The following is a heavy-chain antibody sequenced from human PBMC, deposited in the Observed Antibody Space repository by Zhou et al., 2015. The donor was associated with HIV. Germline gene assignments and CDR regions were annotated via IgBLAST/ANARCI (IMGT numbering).Heavy chain of an antibody. CDR3: ARVRLPGRHFDWVRSPPAY. CDR1: GFTFSVFV. V-gene: IGHV3-74*03. CDR2: LGDDGSTK. D-gene: IGHD3-9*01. Sequence: QLVESGGGLAKPGGSLRLTCETSGFTFSVFVFHWVRQVPGKAPLWVARLGDDGSTKTYADSVKGRFTISRDNARKTLYLDMNSLRVEDTAVYYCARVRLPGRHFDWVRSPPAYWGQGALVTVSS. J-gene: IGHJ4*02.